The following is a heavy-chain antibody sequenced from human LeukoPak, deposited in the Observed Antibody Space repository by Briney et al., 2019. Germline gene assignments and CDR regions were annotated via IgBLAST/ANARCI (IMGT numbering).Heavy chain of an antibody. V-gene: IGHV3-48*03. J-gene: IGHJ5*02. D-gene: IGHD5-18*01. CDR3: ARVLEYSYGHNWFDP. CDR2: ISSSGSTI. CDR1: GFTFSSYE. Sequence: PGGSLRLSCAASGFTFSSYEMNWVRQAPGKGLEWVSYISSSGSTIYYADSVKGRFTISRDNAKNSLYLQMNSLRAEDTAVYYCARVLEYSYGHNWFDPWGQGTLVTVSS.